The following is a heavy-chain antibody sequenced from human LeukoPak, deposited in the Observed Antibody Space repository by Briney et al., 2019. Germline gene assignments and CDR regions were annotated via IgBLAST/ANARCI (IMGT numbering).Heavy chain of an antibody. D-gene: IGHD6-13*01. V-gene: IGHV4-39*01. J-gene: IGHJ4*02. Sequence: SETLPLTCTVSGGSISSGSYYWGWVRQPPGKGLEWIGSISYSGTTYYNLSLKSRVTLSVDTSKNQFSLKLSSVTAADTALYYCARHLRGGSIWFDYWGQGTLVTVFS. CDR2: ISYSGTT. CDR3: ARHLRGGSIWFDY. CDR1: GGSISSGSYY.